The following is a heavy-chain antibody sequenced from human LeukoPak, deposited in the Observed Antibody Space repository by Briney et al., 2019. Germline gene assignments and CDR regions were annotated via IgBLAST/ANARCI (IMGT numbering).Heavy chain of an antibody. CDR1: GFTFSSYA. CDR3: AKVGGVIAAAGNFDY. V-gene: IGHV3-23*01. D-gene: IGHD6-13*01. Sequence: GGSLRFSCAASGFTFSSYAMSWVRQAPGKGLEWVSAISGSGGSTYYADSVKGRFTISRDNSKNTLYLQMNSLRAEDTAVCYCAKVGGVIAAAGNFDYWGQGTLVTVSS. CDR2: ISGSGGST. J-gene: IGHJ4*02.